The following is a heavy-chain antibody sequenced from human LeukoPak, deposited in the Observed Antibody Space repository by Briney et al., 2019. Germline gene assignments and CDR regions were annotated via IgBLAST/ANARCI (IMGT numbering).Heavy chain of an antibody. J-gene: IGHJ4*02. CDR1: GYSISSGYY. CDR2: IYHSGST. V-gene: IGHV4-38-2*02. CDR3: ARSEQQLVVDY. Sequence: KASETLSLTCTVSGYSISSGYYWGWIRQPPGKGLEWIGSIYHSGSTYYNPSLKSRVTISVDTSKNQFSLKLSSVTAADTAVYYCARSEQQLVVDYWGQGTPVTVSS. D-gene: IGHD6-13*01.